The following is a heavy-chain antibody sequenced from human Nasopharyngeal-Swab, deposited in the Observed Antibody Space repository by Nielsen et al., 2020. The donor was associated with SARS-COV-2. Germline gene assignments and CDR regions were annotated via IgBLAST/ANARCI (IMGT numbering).Heavy chain of an antibody. V-gene: IGHV4-39*07. CDR1: GGSISSSSYY. CDR3: ARVSREHYDFWSGYYPHFDY. Sequence: SETLSLTCTVSGGSISSSSYYWGWIRQPPGKGLEWIGSNYYSGSTYYNPSLKSRVTISVDTSKNQFSLKLSSVTAADTAVYYCARVSREHYDFWSGYYPHFDYWGQGTLVTVSS. J-gene: IGHJ4*02. CDR2: NYYSGST. D-gene: IGHD3-3*01.